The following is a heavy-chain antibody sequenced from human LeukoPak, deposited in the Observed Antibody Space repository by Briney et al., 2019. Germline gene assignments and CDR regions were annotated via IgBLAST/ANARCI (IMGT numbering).Heavy chain of an antibody. D-gene: IGHD2-2*01. CDR2: IRHDGSNK. CDR3: ARDRFYCSSTSCHFDY. CDR1: GFTFSSYG. V-gene: IGHV3-30*02. J-gene: IGHJ4*02. Sequence: GGSLRLSCAASGFTFSSYGMHWVRQAPGKGLEWVAFIRHDGSNKNYADSVKVRFTISRDNSKNTLYLQMDSLRAEDTAVYYCARDRFYCSSTSCHFDYWGQGTLVTVSS.